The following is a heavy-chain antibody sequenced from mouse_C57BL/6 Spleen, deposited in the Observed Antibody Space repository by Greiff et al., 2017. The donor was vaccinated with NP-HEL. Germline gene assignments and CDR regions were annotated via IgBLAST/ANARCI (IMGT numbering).Heavy chain of an antibody. Sequence: QVQLQPSGAELVKPGASVKISCKASGYAFSSYWMNWVKQRPGKGLEWIGQIYPGDGDTNYNGKFKGKATLTADKSSSTAYMQLSSLTSEDSAVYFCARSVYDGYWAYWGQGTLVTVSA. V-gene: IGHV1-80*01. D-gene: IGHD2-3*01. J-gene: IGHJ3*01. CDR3: ARSVYDGYWAY. CDR1: GYAFSSYW. CDR2: IYPGDGDT.